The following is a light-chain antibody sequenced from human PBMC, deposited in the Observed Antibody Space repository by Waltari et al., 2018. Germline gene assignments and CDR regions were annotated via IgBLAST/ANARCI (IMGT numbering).Light chain of an antibody. CDR1: SSDIGASYF. J-gene: IGLJ3*02. CDR3: SAYTYSSPFAWA. V-gene: IGLV2-14*03. Sequence: QSALTQPASVSGSPGQSITLSCTGTSSDIGASYFVSCYQQHPGKAPKLIIFDVNKRPSGISDRFSGSKSGNTASLTISRLQTGDEADYFCSAYTYSSPFAWAFGGGTKVTVL. CDR2: DVN.